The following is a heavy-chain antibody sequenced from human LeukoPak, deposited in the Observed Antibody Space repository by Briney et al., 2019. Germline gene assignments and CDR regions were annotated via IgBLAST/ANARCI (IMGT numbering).Heavy chain of an antibody. D-gene: IGHD4-11*01. J-gene: IGHJ3*02. V-gene: IGHV3-33*06. Sequence: GGSLRLTCAASGFNFNFYAMHWVRQAPGKGLEWVAAIWSDGSEKYYADSVKGRFTFSRDNSKSTLYLQMNSLRAEDTALYYCAKDLTTGFLAFDIWGQGTLVTVSS. CDR1: GFNFNFYA. CDR2: IWSDGSEK. CDR3: AKDLTTGFLAFDI.